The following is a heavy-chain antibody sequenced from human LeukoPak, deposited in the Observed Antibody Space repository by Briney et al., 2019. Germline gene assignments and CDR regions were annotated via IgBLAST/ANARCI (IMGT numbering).Heavy chain of an antibody. V-gene: IGHV4-59*11. J-gene: IGHJ3*02. Sequence: SETLPLTCTVSGGSISSHYWSWIRQPPGRGLEWIGYVFNSGTTDQNPSLKGRVTISLDTSKNHVSLRLTSVTAADTAVYYCARRFRVGDIHVDAFDMWGQGTMVTVSS. CDR3: ARRFRVGDIHVDAFDM. CDR2: VFNSGTT. CDR1: GGSISSHY. D-gene: IGHD1-26*01.